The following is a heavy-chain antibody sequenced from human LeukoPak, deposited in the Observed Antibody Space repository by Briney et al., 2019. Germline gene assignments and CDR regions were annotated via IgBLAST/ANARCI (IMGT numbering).Heavy chain of an antibody. CDR3: ARTTYGDY. V-gene: IGHV3-7*02. CDR1: GFTLGSYW. CDR2: IKEDGSET. J-gene: IGHJ4*02. D-gene: IGHD1-1*01. Sequence: PGGSLRLSCAASGFTLGSYWMTWVRQAPRKGLEWAAAIKEDGSETYYVDSVKGRFAISRDNAKNSLYLQMSSLRAEDTAVYYCARTTYGDYWGQGTLVTVSS.